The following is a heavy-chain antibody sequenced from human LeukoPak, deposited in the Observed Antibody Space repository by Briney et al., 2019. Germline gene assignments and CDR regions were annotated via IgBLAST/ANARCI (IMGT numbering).Heavy chain of an antibody. J-gene: IGHJ4*02. CDR1: GFTFSSYA. CDR3: AKGHNRWSGYSS. Sequence: GSLRLSCAASGFTFSSYAMSWVRQAPGKGLEWVSAISGSGGSTYYADSVKGRFTISRDNSKNTLYLQMNGLRAEDTAVYYCAKGHNRWSGYSSWGQGTLVTVSS. D-gene: IGHD3-3*01. V-gene: IGHV3-23*01. CDR2: ISGSGGST.